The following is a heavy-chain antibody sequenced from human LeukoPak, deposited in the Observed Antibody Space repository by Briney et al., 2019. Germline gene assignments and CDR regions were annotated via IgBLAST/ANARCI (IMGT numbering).Heavy chain of an antibody. CDR3: ARHYVGYCSSTSCYLGAFDI. V-gene: IGHV4-59*08. D-gene: IGHD2-2*01. CDR2: IYYSGST. J-gene: IGHJ3*02. Sequence: PSETLSLTCTVSGGSISTYYWSWIRQPPGKGLEWIGCIYYSGSTNYNPSLKSRVTISVDTSKNQFSLKLSSVTAADTAVYYCARHYVGYCSSTSCYLGAFDIWGQGTMVTVSS. CDR1: GGSISTYY.